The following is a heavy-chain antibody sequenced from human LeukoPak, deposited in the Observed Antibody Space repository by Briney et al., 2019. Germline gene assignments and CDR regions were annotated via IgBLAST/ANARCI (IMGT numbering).Heavy chain of an antibody. D-gene: IGHD2-21*01. J-gene: IGHJ4*02. CDR2: IKQDGSEK. CDR1: GFTLSTNW. Sequence: GGSLRLSCAASGFTLSTNWMTWVRHAPGKGLELVANIKQDGSEKYYADSVNGRFTISRDHAKNSLYPQMNSLRAEDTAVYYCARLKGERSLFEYWGQGTLVTVSS. CDR3: ARLKGERSLFEY. V-gene: IGHV3-7*02.